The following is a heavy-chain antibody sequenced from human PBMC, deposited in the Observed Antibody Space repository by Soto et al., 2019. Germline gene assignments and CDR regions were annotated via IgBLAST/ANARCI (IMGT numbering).Heavy chain of an antibody. CDR1: GYTLTELS. V-gene: IGHV1-24*01. CDR2: FDPEDGET. CDR3: ATATGPPYYDILTGYSY. D-gene: IGHD3-9*01. Sequence: ASVKVSCKVSGYTLTELSMHWVRQAPGKGLEWMGGFDPEDGETIYAQKFQGRVTMTEDTSTDTAYMELSSLRSEDTAVYYCATATGPPYYDILTGYSYWGQGTLVTVSS. J-gene: IGHJ4*02.